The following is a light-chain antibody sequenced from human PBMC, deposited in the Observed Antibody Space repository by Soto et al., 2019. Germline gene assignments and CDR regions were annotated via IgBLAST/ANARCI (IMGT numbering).Light chain of an antibody. V-gene: IGLV2-14*01. CDR1: SSDVGDYNY. Sequence: QSALTQPASVSGSPGQSITISCTGTSSDVGDYNYVSWYQQHPGKAPKLIIYGVSNRPSGISNRFSGSKSGNTASLTVSGLQVEDEADYYCSSYTATNTLVFGGGTKLTVL. CDR2: GVS. CDR3: SSYTATNTLV. J-gene: IGLJ2*01.